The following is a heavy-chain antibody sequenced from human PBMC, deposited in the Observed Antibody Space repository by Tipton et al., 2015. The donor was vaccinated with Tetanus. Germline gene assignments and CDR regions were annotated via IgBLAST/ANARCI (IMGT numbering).Heavy chain of an antibody. J-gene: IGHJ4*02. Sequence: TLSLTCTVSGGSISSYYWSWIRQPPGKGLEWIGYIYYSGSTNYNPSLKSRVTISVDTSKNQFSLKLSSVTAAGTAVYYCARDAFSAGFDYWGQGTLVTVSS. CDR2: IYYSGST. V-gene: IGHV4-59*01. CDR3: ARDAFSAGFDY. CDR1: GGSISSYY. D-gene: IGHD3-10*01.